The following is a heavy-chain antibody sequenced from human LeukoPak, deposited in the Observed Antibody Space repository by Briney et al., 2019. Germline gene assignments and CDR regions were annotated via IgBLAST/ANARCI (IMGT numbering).Heavy chain of an antibody. CDR3: ARHMFTYSGSYYYVDG. CDR1: GGSNSSSSFH. V-gene: IGHV4-39*01. Sequence: SETLCPTSTVSGGSNSSSSFHCGWIRQPPGKGLEWIGSIYYTGSTYYNPSLKSRVTISVDTSKNQFSLKLTSVTAADTAVFYCARHMFTYSGSYYYVDGWGQGTLVTVSS. D-gene: IGHD1-26*01. J-gene: IGHJ4*02. CDR2: IYYTGST.